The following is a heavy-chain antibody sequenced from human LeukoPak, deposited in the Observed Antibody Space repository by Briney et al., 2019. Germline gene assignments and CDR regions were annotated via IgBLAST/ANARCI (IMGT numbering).Heavy chain of an antibody. CDR1: GFTFSSYA. CDR2: IGGSGGST. CDR3: AKDLSDYGDYETYFDY. V-gene: IGHV3-23*01. Sequence: PGGSLRLSCAASGFTFSSYAMSWVRQAPGKGLEWVSAIGGSGGSTYYADSVKGRFTISRDNSQNTLYLQMNSLRAEDTAVYYCAKDLSDYGDYETYFDYWGQGTLVTVSS. J-gene: IGHJ4*02. D-gene: IGHD4-17*01.